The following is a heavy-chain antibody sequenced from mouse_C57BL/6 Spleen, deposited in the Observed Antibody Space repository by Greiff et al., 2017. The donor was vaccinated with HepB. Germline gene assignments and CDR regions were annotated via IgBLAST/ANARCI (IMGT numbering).Heavy chain of an antibody. CDR3: ASSSYPYWYFDV. Sequence: VQLKESGPELVKPGASVKIPCKASGYTFTDYNMDWVKQSHGKSLEWIGDINPNNGGTICNQKFKGKATLTVDKSSSTAYMELRSLTSEDTAVYYCASSSYPYWYFDVWGTGTTVTVSS. D-gene: IGHD1-1*01. V-gene: IGHV1-18*01. CDR2: INPNNGGT. J-gene: IGHJ1*03. CDR1: GYTFTDYN.